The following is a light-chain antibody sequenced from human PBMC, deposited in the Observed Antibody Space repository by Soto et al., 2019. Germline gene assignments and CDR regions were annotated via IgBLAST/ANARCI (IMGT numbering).Light chain of an antibody. Sequence: DIQMTQSPSTLSASVGDRVTITCRASQSISSWLAWYQQKPGKAPKLLIYDASGLESGVPSRFSGSGSGTEFTLTISSLQPDDFATYYCQQYNSYSGTFGQGTKV. CDR3: QQYNSYSGT. J-gene: IGKJ1*01. CDR1: QSISSW. CDR2: DAS. V-gene: IGKV1-5*01.